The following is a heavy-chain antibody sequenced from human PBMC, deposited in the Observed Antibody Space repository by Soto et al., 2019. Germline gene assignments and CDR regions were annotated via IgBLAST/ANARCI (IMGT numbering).Heavy chain of an antibody. D-gene: IGHD3-22*01. J-gene: IGHJ6*02. Sequence: QVQLVQSGAEVKKPGASVKVSCKASGYTFTSYGISWGRQAPGQGLEWMGWISAYNGNTNYAQKLQGRVTMTTDTSTSTAYMELRSLRSDVTAVYYCARDDSSGYLYYYGMDVWGQGTTVTVSS. CDR2: ISAYNGNT. V-gene: IGHV1-18*01. CDR1: GYTFTSYG. CDR3: ARDDSSGYLYYYGMDV.